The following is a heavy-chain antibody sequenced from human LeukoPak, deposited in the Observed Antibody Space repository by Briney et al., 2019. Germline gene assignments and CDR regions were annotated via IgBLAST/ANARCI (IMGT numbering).Heavy chain of an antibody. CDR3: ASIDY. Sequence: GGSLRLSCAASGFTFSSYSMNWVRQAPGKGLEWVSYISSSSSTIYYEDSVKGRFTISRDNAKNSLYLQMNSLRADDTAVYYCASIDYWGQGTLVTVSS. V-gene: IGHV3-48*01. J-gene: IGHJ4*02. CDR2: ISSSSSTI. CDR1: GFTFSSYS.